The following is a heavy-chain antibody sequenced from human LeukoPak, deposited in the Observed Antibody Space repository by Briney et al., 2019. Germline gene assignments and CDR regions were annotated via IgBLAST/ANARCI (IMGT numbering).Heavy chain of an antibody. CDR1: GVSIRSHY. Sequence: SETLSLTCSVSGVSIRSHYWTWIRQPPGKGLEWLGHIYYTGSTYYNPSLKSRVTISVDTSKNQFSLRLSSVTAADTAVYYCARERWEGGSFVMGFDYRGQGALVTVSS. J-gene: IGHJ4*02. CDR3: ARERWEGGSFVMGFDY. D-gene: IGHD1-26*01. V-gene: IGHV4-59*11. CDR2: IYYTGST.